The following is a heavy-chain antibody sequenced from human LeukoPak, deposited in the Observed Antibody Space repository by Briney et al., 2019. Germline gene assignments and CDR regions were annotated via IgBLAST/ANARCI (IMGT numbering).Heavy chain of an antibody. CDR3: AKDGFDY. Sequence: GGSLRLSCAASGFTFSNYNIHWVGQAPGKGLEGVAFIRYDGSDKYYADSVRGRFTISRDNSKNTLYLQMISLGPEDTAVYYCAKDGFDYWGQGTLVTVSS. V-gene: IGHV3-30*02. CDR1: GFTFSNYN. CDR2: IRYDGSDK. J-gene: IGHJ4*02.